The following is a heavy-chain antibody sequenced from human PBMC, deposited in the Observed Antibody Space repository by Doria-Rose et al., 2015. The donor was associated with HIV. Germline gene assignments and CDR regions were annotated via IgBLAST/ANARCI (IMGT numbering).Heavy chain of an antibody. CDR3: ARIKSSRWYHKYYFDF. CDR2: IWSYDER. CDR1: GVSLSSPGMG. V-gene: IGHV2-26*01. J-gene: IGHJ4*02. D-gene: IGHD6-13*01. Sequence: QITLKESGPVLVKPTETLTLTCTVSGVSLSSPGMGVSWIRQPPGKALEWLASIWSYDERSYKTSLKSRLTIPRGTSKSQVVLTMTDMDPVDTATYYCARIKSSRWYHKYYFDFWGQGTLVIVSA.